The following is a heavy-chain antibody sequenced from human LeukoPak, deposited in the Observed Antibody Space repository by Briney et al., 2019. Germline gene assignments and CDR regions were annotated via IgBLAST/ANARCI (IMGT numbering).Heavy chain of an antibody. CDR1: GFTFSSYA. J-gene: IGHJ4*02. V-gene: IGHV3-23*01. D-gene: IGHD6-6*01. Sequence: GGSLRLSCAASGFTFSSYAMSWVRQAPGKGLEWVSAVGDSGIHTYHADSVKGRFTISRDNSKNMLYLQMNSLRAGDTAVYYCAGRIAARPFSPPFDYWGRGALVTVSS. CDR3: AGRIAARPFSPPFDY. CDR2: VGDSGIHT.